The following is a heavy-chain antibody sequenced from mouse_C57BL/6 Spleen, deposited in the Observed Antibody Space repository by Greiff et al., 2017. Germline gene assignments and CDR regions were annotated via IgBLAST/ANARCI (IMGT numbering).Heavy chain of an antibody. CDR1: GYTFTDHT. J-gene: IGHJ3*01. CDR2: IYPRDGST. CDR3: AIYYDYGRFAY. D-gene: IGHD2-4*01. Sequence: QVQLQQSDAGLVKPGASVKISCTVSGYTFTDHTIHWIKQRPEQGLEWIGYIYPRDGSTKYNEKFKGKATLTADKSSSTAYMQLNSLTSEDSAVYFCAIYYDYGRFAYWGQGTLVTVSA. V-gene: IGHV1-78*01.